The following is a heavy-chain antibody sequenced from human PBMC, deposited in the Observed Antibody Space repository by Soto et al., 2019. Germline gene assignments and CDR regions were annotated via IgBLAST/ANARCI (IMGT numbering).Heavy chain of an antibody. CDR2: MSYDGSQK. J-gene: IGHJ4*02. Sequence: QVQLVEPGGGVVQPGRSLRLSCAASGFIFGTYTMHWVRQAPGKGLEWLTVMSYDGSQKYYADSVKGRLTISRDNSKNTLYLQMTSLRAEDTAVYHCAIAKSSSWHNFDYWGQGTLVTVSS. CDR1: GFIFGTYT. D-gene: IGHD6-13*01. V-gene: IGHV3-30-3*01. CDR3: AIAKSSSWHNFDY.